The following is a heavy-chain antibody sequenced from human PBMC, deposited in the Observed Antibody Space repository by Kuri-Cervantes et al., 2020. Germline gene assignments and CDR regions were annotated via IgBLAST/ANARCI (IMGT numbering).Heavy chain of an antibody. CDR2: IDHSGST. CDR3: ARGRKRYYYDSSGYYDY. CDR1: SGSLNGYY. V-gene: IGHV4-34*01. Sequence: SETLSLTCGVYSGSLNGYYWSWIRQSPGKGLEWIGEIDHSGSTNYNPSLKSRVTISVDTSKNQFSLKLSSVTAADTAVYSCARGRKRYYYDSSGYYDYWGQGTLVTVSS. J-gene: IGHJ4*02. D-gene: IGHD3-22*01.